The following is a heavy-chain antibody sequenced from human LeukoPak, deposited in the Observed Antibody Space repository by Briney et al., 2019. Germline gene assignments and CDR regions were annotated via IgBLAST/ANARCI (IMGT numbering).Heavy chain of an antibody. CDR2: IYYSGST. Sequence: SETLSLTCTVSGGSISSYYWSWIRQPPGKGLEWIGYIYYSGSTNYNPSLKSRVTISVDTSKNQFSLKLSSVTAADTAVYYCARESPRAGYARFDPWGQGTLVTVSS. CDR1: GGSISSYY. D-gene: IGHD5-12*01. V-gene: IGHV4-59*01. CDR3: ARESPRAGYARFDP. J-gene: IGHJ5*02.